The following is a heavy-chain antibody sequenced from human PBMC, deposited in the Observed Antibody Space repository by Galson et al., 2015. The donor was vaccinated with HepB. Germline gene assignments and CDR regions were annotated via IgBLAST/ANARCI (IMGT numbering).Heavy chain of an antibody. D-gene: IGHD3-9*01. V-gene: IGHV3-30*18. CDR1: GFTFTSYG. J-gene: IGHJ4*02. CDR3: AKVRKRYFDWSPFDY. Sequence: SLRLSCAASGFTFTSYGMHWVRQAPGKGLEWVAVISYDDNKYYADSVKGRFTISRDNSKNTLYLQMNSLRAEDTAVYYCAKVRKRYFDWSPFDYRGQGTLVTVSS. CDR2: ISYDDNK.